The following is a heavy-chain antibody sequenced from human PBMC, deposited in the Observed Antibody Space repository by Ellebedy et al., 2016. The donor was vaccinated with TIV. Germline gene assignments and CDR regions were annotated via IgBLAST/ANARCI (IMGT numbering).Heavy chain of an antibody. Sequence: GGSLRLXXAASGFTFDDFAMHWVRQVPGKGLEWVAGIMWNSGTIEYADSVKGRFTISRDNAKNSLYLQMSGLKSGDTAFYYCVKDARPAPTGCFDSWGRGTLVTVSS. V-gene: IGHV3-9*01. CDR2: IMWNSGTI. CDR1: GFTFDDFA. CDR3: VKDARPAPTGCFDS. J-gene: IGHJ4*02. D-gene: IGHD1-1*01.